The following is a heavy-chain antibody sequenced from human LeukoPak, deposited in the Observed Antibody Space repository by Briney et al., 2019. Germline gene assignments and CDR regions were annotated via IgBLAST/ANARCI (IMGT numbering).Heavy chain of an antibody. CDR2: INPSGGST. J-gene: IGHJ3*02. Sequence: ASVKVSCKASGYIFTYYYMHWVRQAPGQGLEWMGIINPSGGSTSSAQKFQGRITMIRDTSTSTIYMEPSSLRSEDTAVYYCARDLLAEGFYDSSGPERIVGAFDIWGQGTMVTVSS. D-gene: IGHD3-22*01. CDR1: GYIFTYYY. V-gene: IGHV1-46*01. CDR3: ARDLLAEGFYDSSGPERIVGAFDI.